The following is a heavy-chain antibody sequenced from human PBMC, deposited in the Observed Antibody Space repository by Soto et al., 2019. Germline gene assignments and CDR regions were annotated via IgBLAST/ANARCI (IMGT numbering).Heavy chain of an antibody. Sequence: QVQLQQWGAGLLKPSETLSLTCAVYGGSFSGYYWNWIRQPPGKGLEWIGEINHSGSTNYNPSLKSRVTISVDTSKNQFSLKLSSVTAADTAVYYCARGWLGNLDYWGQGTLVTVSS. V-gene: IGHV4-34*01. CDR2: INHSGST. CDR1: GGSFSGYY. J-gene: IGHJ4*02. CDR3: ARGWLGNLDY. D-gene: IGHD5-12*01.